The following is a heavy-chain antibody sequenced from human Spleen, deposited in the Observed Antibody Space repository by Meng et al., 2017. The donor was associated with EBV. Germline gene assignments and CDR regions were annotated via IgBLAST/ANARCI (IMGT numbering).Heavy chain of an antibody. D-gene: IGHD4-17*01. CDR2: INDSGKT. J-gene: IGHJ5*02. Sequence: QVQLQQWGGGLFKRCETLSVTWALYGGSFSVYYWSWIRQPPEKGLQWIGEINDSGKTTYNPSLKSRVTMSVDMSTLQFSLNLTSVTAADTAVYYCARGPGDYLVLDWFDPWGQGTLVTVSS. CDR1: GGSFSVYY. V-gene: IGHV4-34*01. CDR3: ARGPGDYLVLDWFDP.